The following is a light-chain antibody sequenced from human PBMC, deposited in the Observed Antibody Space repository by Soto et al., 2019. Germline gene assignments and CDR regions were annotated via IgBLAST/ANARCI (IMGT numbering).Light chain of an antibody. CDR2: DAS. J-gene: IGKJ1*01. Sequence: EIVLTQSPATLSLSPGERATLSCGASQSVSSSYLAWYQQKPGLAPRLLIYDASSRATGIPDRFSGSRSGTDCPLTISRLEPEDFAGYYCQQYGSSPRTFGQGTNVEIK. CDR1: QSVSSSY. V-gene: IGKV3D-20*01. CDR3: QQYGSSPRT.